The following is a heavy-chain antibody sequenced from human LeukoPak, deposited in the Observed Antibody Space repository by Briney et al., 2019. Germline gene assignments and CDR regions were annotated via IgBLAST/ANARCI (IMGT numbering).Heavy chain of an antibody. J-gene: IGHJ4*02. CDR3: ARGYRSPSGRPDY. CDR2: IYYSGST. V-gene: IGHV4-59*08. CDR1: GGSISSYY. Sequence: PSETLSLTCTVSGGSISSYYWSWIRQPPGKGLEWIGYIYYSGSTNYNPSLKSRVTISVDTSKKQFSLKLSTVTAADTAVYYCARGYRSPSGRPDYWGQGTLVTVSS. D-gene: IGHD6-6*01.